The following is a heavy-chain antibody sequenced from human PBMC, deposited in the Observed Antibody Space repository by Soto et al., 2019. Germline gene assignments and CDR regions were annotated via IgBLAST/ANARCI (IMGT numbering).Heavy chain of an antibody. CDR1: GFTFSSYW. CDR3: ARDFWAPDIFGVVYYYYGMDV. J-gene: IGHJ6*02. V-gene: IGHV3-74*01. Sequence: GGSLRLSCAASGFTFSSYWMHWVRQAPGKGLVWVSRINSDGSSTSYADSVKGRFTISRDNTKNTLYLQMNSLRAEDTAVYYCARDFWAPDIFGVVYYYYGMDVWGQGTTVTVSS. D-gene: IGHD3-3*02. CDR2: INSDGSST.